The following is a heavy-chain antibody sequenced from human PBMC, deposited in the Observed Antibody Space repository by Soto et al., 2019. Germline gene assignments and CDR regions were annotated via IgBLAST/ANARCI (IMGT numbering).Heavy chain of an antibody. Sequence: ESGGGLIQPGGSLRLSCAASGLTGSSNYMSWVRQAPGKGLEWVSDIYSGGSTYYADSVKGRCTISRDNSKNTLYLQMNSLRAEDTAVYYCARLGQWLVRGWFDPWGQGTLVTVSS. CDR1: GLTGSSNY. J-gene: IGHJ5*02. CDR3: ARLGQWLVRGWFDP. V-gene: IGHV3-53*01. D-gene: IGHD6-19*01. CDR2: IYSGGST.